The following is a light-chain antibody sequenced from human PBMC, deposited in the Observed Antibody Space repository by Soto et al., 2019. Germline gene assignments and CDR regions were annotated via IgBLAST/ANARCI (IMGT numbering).Light chain of an antibody. CDR1: SSNIGAGYD. V-gene: IGLV1-40*01. Sequence: QSALAQPPSVSGAPGQRVTISCTGSSSNIGAGYDVHWYQQLPGTAPKLLIYGNSNRPSGVPDRFSGSKSGTSASLAITGLQAEDEADYYCQSYDSSLSGHVFGTGTKVPVL. CDR3: QSYDSSLSGHV. CDR2: GNS. J-gene: IGLJ1*01.